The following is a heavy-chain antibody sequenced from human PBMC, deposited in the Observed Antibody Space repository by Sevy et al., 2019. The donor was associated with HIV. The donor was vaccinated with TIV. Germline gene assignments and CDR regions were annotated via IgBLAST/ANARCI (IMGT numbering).Heavy chain of an antibody. CDR2: ISAYNGNT. V-gene: IGHV1-18*01. CDR3: ARGTPYYDFWGGYGRIYYFDY. J-gene: IGHJ4*02. Sequence: ASVKVSCKASGYTFTSYGISWVRQAPGQGLEWMGWISAYNGNTNYAQKLQGRVTMTTDTSTGTADMELRRLRSDDTAVYYCARGTPYYDFWGGYGRIYYFDYWGQGTLVTVSS. D-gene: IGHD3-3*01. CDR1: GYTFTSYG.